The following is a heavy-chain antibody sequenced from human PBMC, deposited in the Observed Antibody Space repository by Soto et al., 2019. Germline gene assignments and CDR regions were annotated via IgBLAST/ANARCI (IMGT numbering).Heavy chain of an antibody. CDR3: GEKGSSSAFDI. Sequence: GGSLRLSCAASGFTFSSYWMSWVRQAPGKGLEWVANIKQDGSEKYYVDSVKGRFTISRDNAKNSLYLQMNSLRAEDTAVVFCGEKGSSSAFDIWGQGTMVTVSS. J-gene: IGHJ3*02. V-gene: IGHV3-7*01. CDR2: IKQDGSEK. D-gene: IGHD6-13*01. CDR1: GFTFSSYW.